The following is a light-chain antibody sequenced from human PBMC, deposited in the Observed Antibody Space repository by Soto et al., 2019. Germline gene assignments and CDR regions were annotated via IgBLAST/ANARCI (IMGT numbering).Light chain of an antibody. J-gene: IGKJ1*01. Sequence: EIVMTQSPSTLSVSPGERATLSCRASQRLSSYLAWYQQKPGQAPRLLIYDASNRATGIPARFSGSGSGTNFTLTISSLEPEDFAVYYCQQRSNWPRTFGQGTKVDIK. CDR1: QRLSSY. CDR2: DAS. V-gene: IGKV3-11*01. CDR3: QQRSNWPRT.